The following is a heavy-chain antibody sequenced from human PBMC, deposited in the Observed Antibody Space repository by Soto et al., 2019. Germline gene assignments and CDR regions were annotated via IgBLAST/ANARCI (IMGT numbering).Heavy chain of an antibody. CDR1: GYLFTSYW. J-gene: IGHJ4*02. Sequence: LGESLKISCKGSGYLFTSYWIAWVRQMPGKGLEWVGIIYPGDSDTRYSPYFQGQVTISADKSIITAYLQWSTLKASDTAMYYCARHSELGLYYWGQGTLVTVSS. CDR2: IYPGDSDT. V-gene: IGHV5-51*01. CDR3: ARHSELGLYY. D-gene: IGHD7-27*01.